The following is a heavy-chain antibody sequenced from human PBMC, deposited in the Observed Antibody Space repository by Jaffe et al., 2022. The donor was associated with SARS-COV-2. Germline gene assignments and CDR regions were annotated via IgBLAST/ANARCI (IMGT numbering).Heavy chain of an antibody. J-gene: IGHJ5*02. CDR3: ARVWSGNGWFEP. Sequence: QVQLVQSGAEVKKPGASVKVSCKASGYTFTGFVMHWVRQAPGQRLEWMGWINAGNGNTKYSQKFQGRVTITRDTSASTAYMELSSLRSEDTAVYYCARVWSGNGWFEPWGQGTLVTVSS. D-gene: IGHD3-3*01. CDR2: INAGNGNT. V-gene: IGHV1-3*01. CDR1: GYTFTGFV.